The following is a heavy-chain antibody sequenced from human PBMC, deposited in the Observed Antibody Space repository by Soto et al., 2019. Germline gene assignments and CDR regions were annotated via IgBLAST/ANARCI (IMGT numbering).Heavy chain of an antibody. V-gene: IGHV4-30-2*01. CDR1: GGSISSGGYS. CDR2: IYHSGST. J-gene: IGHJ4*02. CDR3: ASSHAGAYITAPVH. Sequence: SETLDLTCAVSGGSISSGGYSWSWIRQPPGKGMESVGYIYHSGSTYYNPSLKSRVTISVVRSKNQFSLKLSSVTAADTAVYYPASSHAGAYITAPVHWGPGTLVX. D-gene: IGHD6-13*01.